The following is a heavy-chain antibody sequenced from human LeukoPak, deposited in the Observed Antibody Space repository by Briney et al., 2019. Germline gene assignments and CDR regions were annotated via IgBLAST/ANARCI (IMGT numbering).Heavy chain of an antibody. D-gene: IGHD2-8*02. CDR3: AASKGSASRPGGY. Sequence: GESLRLSCAASGFTFSSYAMSWVRQAPGKGLEWVSAISGSGGSTYYADSVKGRFTISRDNSKNTLYLQMNSLRAEDTAVYYCAASKGSASRPGGYWGQGTLVTVSS. CDR2: ISGSGGST. J-gene: IGHJ4*02. V-gene: IGHV3-23*01. CDR1: GFTFSSYA.